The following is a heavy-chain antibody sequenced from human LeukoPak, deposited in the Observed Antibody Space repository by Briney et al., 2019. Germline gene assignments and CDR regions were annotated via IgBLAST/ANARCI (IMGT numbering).Heavy chain of an antibody. Sequence: GGSLRLSCAGSGFPFSNSWMGWVRQAPGKGLEWVANVQHIGGETYYVDSVKGRFTISRDNAKNSVYLQMNSLGADDTAVYYCATYSILNAREFRYWGQGTLVTVTS. CDR2: VQHIGGET. D-gene: IGHD4-11*01. CDR1: GFPFSNSW. CDR3: ATYSILNAREFRY. J-gene: IGHJ1*01. V-gene: IGHV3-7*01.